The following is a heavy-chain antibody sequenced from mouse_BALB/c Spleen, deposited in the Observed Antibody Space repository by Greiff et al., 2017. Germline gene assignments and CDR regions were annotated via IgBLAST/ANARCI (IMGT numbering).Heavy chain of an antibody. D-gene: IGHD1-1*01. J-gene: IGHJ4*01. V-gene: IGHV2-2*02. CDR2: IWSGGST. CDR3: ARISYGSSPPYAMDY. CDR1: GFSLTSYG. Sequence: VQLQQSGPGLVQPSQSLSITCTVSGFSLTSYGVHWVRQSPGKGLEWLGVIWSGGSTDYNAAFISRLSISKDNSKSQVFFKMNSLQANDTAIYYCARISYGSSPPYAMDYWGQGTSVTVSS.